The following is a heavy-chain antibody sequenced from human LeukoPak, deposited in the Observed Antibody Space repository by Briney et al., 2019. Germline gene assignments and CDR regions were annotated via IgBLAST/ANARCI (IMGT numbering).Heavy chain of an antibody. V-gene: IGHV4-34*01. CDR2: INHSGST. J-gene: IGHJ4*02. CDR1: GGSFSGYY. D-gene: IGHD2-15*01. CDR3: ATLALQRRTYKRGTYCSGGRCRPAFDY. Sequence: SETLSLTCAVYGGSFSGYYWSWIRQPPGKGLEWIGEINHSGSTNYNPSLKSRVTISVDTSKNQFSLKLRSVTAADTAVYYCATLALQRRTYKRGTYCSGGRCRPAFDYWGQGTLVTVSS.